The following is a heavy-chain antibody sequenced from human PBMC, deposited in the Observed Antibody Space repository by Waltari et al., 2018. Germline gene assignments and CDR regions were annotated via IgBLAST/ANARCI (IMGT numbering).Heavy chain of an antibody. V-gene: IGHV4-39*01. CDR2: ISYSGTP. CDR3: ATHRGGHEDFQY. J-gene: IGHJ1*01. CDR1: GDSLSSSYL. Sequence: QLQLQESGPGLVKPSATLSLTCTVPGDSLSSSYLWGWIRQPPGKGLEWIGRISYSGTPFYNPSLKSRLTISVDTSKNQFSLNLRSVTAADTAIYFCATHRGGHEDFQYWGQGTLVTVSS.